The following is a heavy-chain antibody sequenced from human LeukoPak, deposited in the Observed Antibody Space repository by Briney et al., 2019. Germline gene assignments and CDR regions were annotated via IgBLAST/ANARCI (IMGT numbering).Heavy chain of an antibody. J-gene: IGHJ4*02. V-gene: IGHV1-18*01. CDR1: GYTFTSYG. D-gene: IGHD3-22*01. CDR3: ARALQGNYDSSGYYPSVDY. CDR2: TSAYNGNT. Sequence: GASVKVSCKASGYTFTSYGISWVRQAPGQGLEWMGWTSAYNGNTNYAQKLQGRVTMTTDTSTSTAYMELRSLRSDDTAVYYCARALQGNYDSSGYYPSVDYWGQGTLVTVSS.